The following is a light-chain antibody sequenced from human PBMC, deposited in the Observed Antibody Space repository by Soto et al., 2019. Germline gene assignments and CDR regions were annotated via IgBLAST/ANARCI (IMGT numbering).Light chain of an antibody. CDR1: QSISSW. V-gene: IGKV1-5*03. CDR3: QYYNNYCWT. Sequence: DIQLTQSPSTLSASVGDRVTITCRASQSISSWLAWYQQKPGKAPKFLIYKTSNLESGAPSRFSGRGSGTEFTLTISSLQPDDFATYYCQYYNNYCWTFGQGTQVEIK. CDR2: KTS. J-gene: IGKJ1*01.